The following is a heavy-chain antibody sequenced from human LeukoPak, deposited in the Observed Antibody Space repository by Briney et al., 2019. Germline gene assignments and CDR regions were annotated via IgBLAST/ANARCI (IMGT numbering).Heavy chain of an antibody. CDR1: GFTFSSYE. CDR3: ARQVGYSYGYGESSD. Sequence: GGSLRLSCAASGFTFSSYEMNWVRQAPGKGLEWVSYISSSGSTIYYADSVKGRFTISRDNAKNSLYPQMNSLRAEDTAVYYCARQVGYSYGYGESSDWGQGTLVTVSS. D-gene: IGHD5-18*01. CDR2: ISSSGSTI. V-gene: IGHV3-48*03. J-gene: IGHJ4*02.